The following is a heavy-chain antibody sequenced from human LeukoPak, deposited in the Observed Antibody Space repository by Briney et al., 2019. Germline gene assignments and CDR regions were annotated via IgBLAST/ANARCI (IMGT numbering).Heavy chain of an antibody. J-gene: IGHJ4*02. CDR1: GFTFSSDA. CDR2: ISGSGGST. Sequence: PGGSLRLSCAASGFTFSSDAMSWVRQAPGKGLEWVSAISGSGGSTYYADSVKGRFTISRDNSKNTLYLQMNSLRAEDTAVYYCAKIVDIVVVPAAFPDYWGQGTLVTVSS. V-gene: IGHV3-23*01. CDR3: AKIVDIVVVPAAFPDY. D-gene: IGHD2-2*03.